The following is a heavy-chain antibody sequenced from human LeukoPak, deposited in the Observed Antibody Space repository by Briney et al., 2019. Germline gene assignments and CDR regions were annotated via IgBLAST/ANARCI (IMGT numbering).Heavy chain of an antibody. Sequence: SETLSLTCTVSGGSISSYYWSWIRQPPGKGLEWIGYIYYSGSTNYNPSLKSRVTISVDTSKNQFSLKLSSVTAADTAVYYCARAPITIFGVVTNDAFDIWGQGTMVTVSS. CDR3: ARAPITIFGVVTNDAFDI. CDR2: IYYSGST. V-gene: IGHV4-59*01. D-gene: IGHD3-3*01. J-gene: IGHJ3*02. CDR1: GGSISSYY.